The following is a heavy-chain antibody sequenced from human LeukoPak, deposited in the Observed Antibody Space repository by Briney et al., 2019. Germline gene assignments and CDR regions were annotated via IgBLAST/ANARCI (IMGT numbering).Heavy chain of an antibody. CDR3: ARRGRIFGVVIIGYFDY. CDR1: GFTFSGYW. CDR2: IEQEGSEK. V-gene: IGHV3-7*05. J-gene: IGHJ4*02. D-gene: IGHD3-3*01. Sequence: GGSLRLSCAASGFTFSGYWMSWVPQAPGKGLEWVANIEQEGSEKNYVDSVKGRFTISRDNAKNSLYLQMNSLRAEDTAVYYCARRGRIFGVVIIGYFDYWGQGTLVTVSS.